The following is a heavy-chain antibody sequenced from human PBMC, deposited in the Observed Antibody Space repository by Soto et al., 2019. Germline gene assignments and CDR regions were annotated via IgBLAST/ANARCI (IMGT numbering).Heavy chain of an antibody. CDR3: ARVASGLYYYYYYMVV. Sequence: SETLSLTCSVSGDSIIRSFWGWIRQSPGKGLQYIGYISDSGVTDYDPSLKSRVTISVDTSKNQFSLKLTSVTAADTAVYYCARVASGLYYYYYYMVVRGKGTTVSVSS. V-gene: IGHV4-59*01. J-gene: IGHJ6*03. CDR1: GDSIIRSF. D-gene: IGHD3-3*02. CDR2: ISDSGVT.